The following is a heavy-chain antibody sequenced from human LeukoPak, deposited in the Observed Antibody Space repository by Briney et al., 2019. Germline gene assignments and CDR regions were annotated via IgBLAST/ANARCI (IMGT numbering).Heavy chain of an antibody. CDR2: ISSSSSYI. J-gene: IGHJ4*02. D-gene: IGHD5-18*01. CDR1: GFTFSSYG. Sequence: KTGGSLRLSCAASGFTFSSYGMSWVRQAPGKGLEWVSSISSSSSYIYYADSVKGRFTISRDNAKNSLYLQMNSLRAEDTAVYYCARDGYSYGNQFDYWGQGTLVTVSS. CDR3: ARDGYSYGNQFDY. V-gene: IGHV3-21*01.